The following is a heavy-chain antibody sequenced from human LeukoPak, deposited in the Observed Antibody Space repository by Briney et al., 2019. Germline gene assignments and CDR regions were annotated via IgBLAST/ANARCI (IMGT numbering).Heavy chain of an antibody. CDR3: ARVASRTYGDYFDY. D-gene: IGHD4-17*01. J-gene: IGHJ4*02. V-gene: IGHV3-20*04. Sequence: PGGSLRLSCAASGFTFEDYGMTWVRQAPGKGLEWVSGINWNGGSTGYADSVKGRFTISRDNAKNSLYLQMNSLRAEDTAFYYCARVASRTYGDYFDYWGQGTLVTVPS. CDR2: INWNGGST. CDR1: GFTFEDYG.